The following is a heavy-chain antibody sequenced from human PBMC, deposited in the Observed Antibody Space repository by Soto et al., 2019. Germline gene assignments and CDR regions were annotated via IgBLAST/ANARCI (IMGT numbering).Heavy chain of an antibody. CDR1: GGTFSSYA. J-gene: IGHJ6*02. Sequence: QVQLVQSGAEVKKPGSSVKVSCKASGGTFSSYAISWVRQAPGQGLEWMGGIIPIFGTANYAQKFQGRVTITADKSTSTAYMELSSLGSEDTAVYYCARPEGYSSSSGYYYYGMDVWGQGTTVTVSS. CDR3: ARPEGYSSSSGYYYYGMDV. V-gene: IGHV1-69*06. CDR2: IIPIFGTA. D-gene: IGHD6-6*01.